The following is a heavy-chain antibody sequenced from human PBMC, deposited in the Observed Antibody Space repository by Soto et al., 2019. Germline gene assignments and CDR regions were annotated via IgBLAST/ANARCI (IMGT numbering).Heavy chain of an antibody. CDR1: GVTFSSYA. CDR3: ARDQAADDTISRYFQD. J-gene: IGHJ1*01. V-gene: IGHV3-23*01. CDR2: ISGGGSTT. Sequence: EVQLLESGGGLVQPEGSLRLSCEASGVTFSSYAMSWVRQAPGKGLEWVSGISGGGSTTYYADSVKGRFTISRDNSKNTLYLQVNSLRAEDTAVYYCARDQAADDTISRYFQDWGQGTLVAVCS. D-gene: IGHD6-13*01.